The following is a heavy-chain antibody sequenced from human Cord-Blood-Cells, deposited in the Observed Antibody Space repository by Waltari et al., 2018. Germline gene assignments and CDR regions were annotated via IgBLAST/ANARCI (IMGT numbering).Heavy chain of an antibody. CDR1: GGSFSSSSYY. Sequence: QLQLQESGPGLVKPSETLSLTCTVSGGSFSSSSYYWGWIRQPPGKGLAWIGSIYYSGSTYYNPSLKSRVTISVDTSKNQFSLKLSSVTAADTAVYYCARELNYFDYWGQGTLVTVSS. V-gene: IGHV4-39*02. CDR3: ARELNYFDY. J-gene: IGHJ4*02. CDR2: IYYSGST.